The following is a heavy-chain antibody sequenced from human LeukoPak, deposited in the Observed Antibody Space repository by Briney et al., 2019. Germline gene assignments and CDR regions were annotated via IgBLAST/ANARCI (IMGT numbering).Heavy chain of an antibody. D-gene: IGHD4-17*01. Sequence: ASVKVSCKASGYIFTSYGISWVRQAPGQGLEWMGWISAYNGNTNYAQKLQGRVTMTTDTSTSTAYMELRSLRSDDTAVYYCAREGYGDNVGNWFDPWGQGTLVTVSS. CDR3: AREGYGDNVGNWFDP. V-gene: IGHV1-18*01. J-gene: IGHJ5*02. CDR1: GYIFTSYG. CDR2: ISAYNGNT.